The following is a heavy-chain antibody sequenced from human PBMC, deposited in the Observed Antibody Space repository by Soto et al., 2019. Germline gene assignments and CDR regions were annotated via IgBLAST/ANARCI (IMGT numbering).Heavy chain of an antibody. CDR2: ISYDGSNK. Sequence: QVQLVESGGGVVQPGRSLRLSCAASGFTFSSYAMHWVRQAPGKGLEWVAVISYDGSNKYYADSVKGRFTISRDNSKNTLYLQMNSLRAEDTAVYYCARDVPLQWLVQVGDYWGQGTLVTVSS. D-gene: IGHD6-19*01. J-gene: IGHJ4*02. CDR3: ARDVPLQWLVQVGDY. CDR1: GFTFSSYA. V-gene: IGHV3-30-3*01.